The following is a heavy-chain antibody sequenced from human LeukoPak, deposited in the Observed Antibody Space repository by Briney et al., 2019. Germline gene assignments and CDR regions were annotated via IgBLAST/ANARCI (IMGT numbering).Heavy chain of an antibody. D-gene: IGHD2-2*02. V-gene: IGHV5-10-1*01. Sequence: GESLRISCKGSGYSFTSYWISWVRQTPGKGLEWMGRIDPSDSYTNYSPSFQGHVTISADKSISTAYLQWSSLKASDTAMYYCARNLRDCSSTSCYIRDWFDPWGQGTLVTVSS. J-gene: IGHJ5*02. CDR1: GYSFTSYW. CDR3: ARNLRDCSSTSCYIRDWFDP. CDR2: IDPSDSYT.